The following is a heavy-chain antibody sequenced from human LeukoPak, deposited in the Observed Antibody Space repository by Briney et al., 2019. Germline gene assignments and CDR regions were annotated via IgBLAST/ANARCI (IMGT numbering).Heavy chain of an antibody. CDR3: AKDLLAYYDYVWGSYRFDY. D-gene: IGHD3-16*02. V-gene: IGHV3-23*01. Sequence: GGSLRLSCAASGFTFSSYAMSWVRQAPGKGLEWVSAISGSGGSTYYADSVKGRFTISRDNSKNTLYLQMNSLRAEDTAVYYRAKDLLAYYDYVWGSYRFDYWGQGTLVTVSS. J-gene: IGHJ4*02. CDR2: ISGSGGST. CDR1: GFTFSSYA.